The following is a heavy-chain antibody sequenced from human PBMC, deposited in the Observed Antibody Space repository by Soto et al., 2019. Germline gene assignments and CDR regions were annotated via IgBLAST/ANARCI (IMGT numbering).Heavy chain of an antibody. CDR1: GFTFSSSA. J-gene: IGHJ4*02. V-gene: IGHV1-58*01. D-gene: IGHD3-10*01. CDR2: IVVGSGNT. CDR3: ARSITMVRGVIAY. Sequence: SVKVSCKASGFTFSSSAVQWVRQARGQGLEWIGWIVVGSGNTNYAQKFQGRVTMTTDTSTSTVYMELSSLRSEDTAVYYCARSITMVRGVIAYWGQGTLVTVSS.